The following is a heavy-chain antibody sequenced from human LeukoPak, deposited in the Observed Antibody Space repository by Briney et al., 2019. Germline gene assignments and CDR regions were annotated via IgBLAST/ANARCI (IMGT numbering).Heavy chain of an antibody. CDR2: ISSSSSYI. D-gene: IGHD5-12*01. J-gene: IGHJ4*02. CDR3: ARVNGDLVY. V-gene: IGHV3-21*01. CDR1: GFTVSSYS. Sequence: GGSLRLSCAASGFTVSSYSMNWVRQAPGKWLEWVSSISSSSSYIYYADSVKGRFTISRDNAKNSLYLQMNSLRAEDPAVYYCARVNGDLVYWGQGTLVTVSS.